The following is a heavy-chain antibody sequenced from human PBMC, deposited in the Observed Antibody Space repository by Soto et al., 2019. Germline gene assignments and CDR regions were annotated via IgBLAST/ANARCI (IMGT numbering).Heavy chain of an antibody. Sequence: QVQLVESGGGVVQPGRSLRLSCAASGFTFSSYAMHWVRQAPGKGLEWVAVISYDGSNKYYADSVKGRFTISRDNSKNTQYLQMNSLRDEDTAVYYCARDTSLDIVLFNNWFDPWGQGTLVTVFS. D-gene: IGHD2-8*01. CDR1: GFTFSSYA. CDR3: ARDTSLDIVLFNNWFDP. CDR2: ISYDGSNK. V-gene: IGHV3-30-3*01. J-gene: IGHJ5*02.